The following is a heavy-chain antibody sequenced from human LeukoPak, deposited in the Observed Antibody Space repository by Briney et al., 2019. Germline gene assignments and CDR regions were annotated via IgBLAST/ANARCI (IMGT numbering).Heavy chain of an antibody. CDR1: GYTFTGYY. CDR3: AKNFFGSGSYVLVFDP. D-gene: IGHD3-10*01. Sequence: ASLKVSCKASGYTFTGYYMHWVRQAPGQGLEWLGWINPNSGGTNYAQKFQDRVTMTRDTSISTAYMELSSLTSDDSAVYYCAKNFFGSGSYVLVFDPWGQGILVTVSS. J-gene: IGHJ5*02. V-gene: IGHV1-2*02. CDR2: INPNSGGT.